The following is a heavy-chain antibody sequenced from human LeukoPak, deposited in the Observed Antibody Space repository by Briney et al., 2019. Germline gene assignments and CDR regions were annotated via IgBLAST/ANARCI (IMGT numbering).Heavy chain of an antibody. J-gene: IGHJ3*02. D-gene: IGHD4-17*01. V-gene: IGHV4-59*01. Sequence: KTSETLSLTCTVSGGSISSYYWSWIRQPPGKGLEWIGYIYYSGSTNYNPSLKSRVTISVDTSKNQFSLKLSSVTAADTAVYSCARAHDYGDNDAFDIWGQGTMVTVSS. CDR2: IYYSGST. CDR3: ARAHDYGDNDAFDI. CDR1: GGSISSYY.